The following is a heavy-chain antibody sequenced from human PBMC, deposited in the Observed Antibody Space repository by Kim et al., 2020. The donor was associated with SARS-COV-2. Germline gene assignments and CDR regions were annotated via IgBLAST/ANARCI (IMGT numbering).Heavy chain of an antibody. CDR2: GST. Sequence: GSTYYNPSLKSRVTISVDTSKNQFSLKLSSVTAADTAVYYCARYGSRFDPWGQGTLVTVSS. D-gene: IGHD4-17*01. J-gene: IGHJ5*02. V-gene: IGHV4-31*02. CDR3: ARYGSRFDP.